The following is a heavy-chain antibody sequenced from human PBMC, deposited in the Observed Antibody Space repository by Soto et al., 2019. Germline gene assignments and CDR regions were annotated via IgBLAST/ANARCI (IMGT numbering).Heavy chain of an antibody. J-gene: IGHJ5*02. D-gene: IGHD3-9*01. CDR3: ARDDYDILTGSGWFDP. CDR2: ISSSRTYT. V-gene: IGHV3-11*06. Sequence: QMQVVESGGGLVKPGGSLRLSCAASGFNFSDYYMSWLRQAPGMGPEWLSYISSSRTYTNYADSVQGRFTNSRDNTKNSLYLQMNDVSAGDTAVYYCARDDYDILTGSGWFDPRGQGSLVPVTS. CDR1: GFNFSDYY.